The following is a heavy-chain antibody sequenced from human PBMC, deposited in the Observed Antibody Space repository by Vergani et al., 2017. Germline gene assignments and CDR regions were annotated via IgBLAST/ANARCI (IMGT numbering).Heavy chain of an antibody. D-gene: IGHD6-13*01. J-gene: IGHJ2*01. CDR1: GGYISSSSYY. Sequence: LQLQESGPGLVKPSETLSLTCTVSGGYISSSSYYWGWIRQPPGKGLEWLGSIYFSGTNYYNPSLKSRGTISVHTSKNQFSLKLSSVTAADTAVYYCARVPYSSSWYRWYFDLWGRGTLVTVSS. CDR3: ARVPYSSSWYRWYFDL. V-gene: IGHV4-39*07. CDR2: IYFSGTN.